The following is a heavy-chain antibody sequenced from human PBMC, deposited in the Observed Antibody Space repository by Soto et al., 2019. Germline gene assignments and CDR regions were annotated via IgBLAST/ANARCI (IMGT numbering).Heavy chain of an antibody. J-gene: IGHJ5*02. D-gene: IGHD3-3*01. CDR1: GGSISSSSYY. V-gene: IGHV4-39*01. CDR2: IYYSGST. Sequence: SETLSLTCTVSGGSISSSSYYWGWIRQPPGKGLEWIGSIYYSGSTYYNPSLKSRVTISVDTSKNQFSLKLSSVTAADTAVYYCAVSQRRRNFGVVIDETWDWFDPWGQGTLVTVSS. CDR3: AVSQRRRNFGVVIDETWDWFDP.